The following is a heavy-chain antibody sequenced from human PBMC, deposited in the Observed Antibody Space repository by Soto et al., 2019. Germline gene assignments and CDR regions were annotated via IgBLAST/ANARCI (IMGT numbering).Heavy chain of an antibody. J-gene: IGHJ4*02. CDR1: GGSISSGDYY. Sequence: QVQLQESGPGLVKPSQTLSLTCTVSGGSISSGDYYWSWIRQPPGKGLEWIGYIYYSGSTYYNPSLKSRVTISVDTSKNQFSLKLSSVTAADTAVYYCARGSRWLRFVGSWGYWGQGTLVTVSS. D-gene: IGHD5-12*01. V-gene: IGHV4-30-4*01. CDR3: ARGSRWLRFVGSWGY. CDR2: IYYSGST.